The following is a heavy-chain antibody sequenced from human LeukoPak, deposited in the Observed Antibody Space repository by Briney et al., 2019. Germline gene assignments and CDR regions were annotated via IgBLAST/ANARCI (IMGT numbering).Heavy chain of an antibody. Sequence: GGSLTLFCAPPGFIYRNYHKTWVRQAPGKGPEWVSEISSRSSYTNYADTLKGTFIISRDNDKNSLYIKMNRLRAADTAEYYCASGVGAMVIGDYWGQGTLV. CDR1: GFIYRNYH. CDR3: ASGVGAMVIGDY. D-gene: IGHD2-8*01. V-gene: IGHV3-11*06. CDR2: ISSRSSYT. J-gene: IGHJ4*02.